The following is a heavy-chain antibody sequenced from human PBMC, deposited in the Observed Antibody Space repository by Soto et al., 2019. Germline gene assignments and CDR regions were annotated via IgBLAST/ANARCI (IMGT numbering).Heavy chain of an antibody. J-gene: IGHJ6*04. D-gene: IGHD2-21*01. CDR3: ARDRTVVARGYYYGREV. CDR1: GFTFSSYG. Sequence: WGSVRLSCAASGFTFSSYGMNWVRQAPGKGLEWVAVIWYYVSNKYYADSVKGRFTISRDNSKNTLYLQMNSLRAEDTAVYYCARDRTVVARGYYYGREVWGNGKTVIVSA. CDR2: IWYYVSNK. V-gene: IGHV3-33*01.